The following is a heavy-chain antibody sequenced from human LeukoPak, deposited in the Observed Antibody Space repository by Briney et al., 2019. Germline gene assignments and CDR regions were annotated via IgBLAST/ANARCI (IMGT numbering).Heavy chain of an antibody. CDR3: AREGCSGGSCYSWFDP. Sequence: PSEALSLTCTVSGGSISSYYWSWIRQPPGKGLEWIGYIYYSGSTNYNPSLKSRVTISVDTSKNQFSLKLSSVTAADTAVYYCAREGCSGGSCYSWFDPWGQGTLVTVSS. D-gene: IGHD2-15*01. CDR1: GGSISSYY. CDR2: IYYSGST. V-gene: IGHV4-59*01. J-gene: IGHJ5*02.